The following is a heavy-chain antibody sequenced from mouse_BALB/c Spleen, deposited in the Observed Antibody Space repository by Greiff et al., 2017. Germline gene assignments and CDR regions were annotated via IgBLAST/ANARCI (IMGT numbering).Heavy chain of an antibody. J-gene: IGHJ1*01. CDR3: ARGDYDGYYGRYFDV. CDR2: ISDGGSYT. D-gene: IGHD2-3*01. CDR1: GFTFSDYY. Sequence: EVQRVESGGGLVKPGGSLKLSCAASGFTFSDYYMYWVRQTPEKRLEWVATISDGGSYTYYPDSVKGRFTISRDNAKNNLYLQMSSLKSEDTAMYYCARGDYDGYYGRYFDVWGAGTTVTVSS. V-gene: IGHV5-4*02.